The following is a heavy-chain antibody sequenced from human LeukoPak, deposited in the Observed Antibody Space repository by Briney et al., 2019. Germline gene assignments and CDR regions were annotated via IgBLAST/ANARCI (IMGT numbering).Heavy chain of an antibody. CDR1: GFTFSSYW. D-gene: IGHD5-24*01. CDR2: IKQDGSEK. V-gene: IGHV3-7*05. CDR3: ARDGEMATFDY. J-gene: IGHJ4*02. Sequence: PGGSLRLFCAASGFTFSSYWMSWVRQAPGKGLEWVANIKQDGSEKYYVDSVKGRFTISRDNAKNSLYLQMNSLRAEDTAVYYCARDGEMATFDYWGQGTLVTVSS.